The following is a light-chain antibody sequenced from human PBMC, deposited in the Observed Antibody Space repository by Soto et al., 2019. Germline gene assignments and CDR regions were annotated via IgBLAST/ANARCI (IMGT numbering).Light chain of an antibody. J-gene: IGKJ2*01. V-gene: IGKV1-39*01. CDR3: PQTFRTPHT. Sequence: DIQMTQSPASLSASVGDRVTITCRASQTISSYLNWYQQKAGAAPKLLIYSASTLQSGVPSRFSGSGFGTDYTLTISSLQPADFAVYYCPQTFRTPHTFGQGTKLDIK. CDR1: QTISSY. CDR2: SAS.